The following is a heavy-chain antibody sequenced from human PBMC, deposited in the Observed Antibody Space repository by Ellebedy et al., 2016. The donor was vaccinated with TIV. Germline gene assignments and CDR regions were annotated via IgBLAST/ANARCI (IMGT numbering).Heavy chain of an antibody. CDR3: ASARSDSGNALWAFDI. D-gene: IGHD3-10*01. CDR2: ISYDGSNK. Sequence: GESLKISCAASGFTFSSYAMHWVRQPPGKGLEWVAIISYDGSNKFYADSVKGRFTISRDNSKDTLYLQMNSLRPEDTAMYFCASARSDSGNALWAFDIWGQGTMVTVSS. CDR1: GFTFSSYA. J-gene: IGHJ3*02. V-gene: IGHV3-30-3*01.